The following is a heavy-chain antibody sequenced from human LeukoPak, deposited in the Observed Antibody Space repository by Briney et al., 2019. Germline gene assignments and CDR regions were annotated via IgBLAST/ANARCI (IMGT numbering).Heavy chain of an antibody. V-gene: IGHV4-59*01. CDR1: GGSITNYY. CDR3: ARGVPYGPSYEFFDY. J-gene: IGHJ4*02. Sequence: SETLSLTCTVSGGSITNYYWSWIRQPPGKGLECIGYIYYSGSTNYNPSLKSRVTISLHTSKNQFSLKLNSVTAADTAVYYCARGVPYGPSYEFFDYWGQGTLVPSPQ. D-gene: IGHD3-10*01. CDR2: IYYSGST.